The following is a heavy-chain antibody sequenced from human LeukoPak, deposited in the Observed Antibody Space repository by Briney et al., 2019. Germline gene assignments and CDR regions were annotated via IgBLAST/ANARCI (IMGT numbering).Heavy chain of an antibody. V-gene: IGHV1-46*01. Sequence: GASVKVSCKASGYTFTSNYMHWVRQAPGQGLEWMGVIHPSGGSTNYLQKFQGRLTVTSDTSTNTVYMELSGLRSDDTAVYYCARMGMDTAMITNFFDYWGQGTLVTVSS. J-gene: IGHJ4*02. CDR3: ARMGMDTAMITNFFDY. CDR1: GYTFTSNY. CDR2: IHPSGGST. D-gene: IGHD5-18*01.